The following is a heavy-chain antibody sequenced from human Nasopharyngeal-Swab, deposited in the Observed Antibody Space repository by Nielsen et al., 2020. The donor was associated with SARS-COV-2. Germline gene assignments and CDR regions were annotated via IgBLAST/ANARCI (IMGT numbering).Heavy chain of an antibody. Sequence: GESLKISCAASGFTFSSYSMNWVRQAPGKGLEWVSSISSSSSYIYYADSVKGRFTISRDNSKNTLYLQMNSLRAEDTAVYYCASYSDYPDYWGQGTLVTVSS. J-gene: IGHJ4*02. V-gene: IGHV3-21*04. CDR3: ASYSDYPDY. D-gene: IGHD1-26*01. CDR2: ISSSSSYI. CDR1: GFTFSSYS.